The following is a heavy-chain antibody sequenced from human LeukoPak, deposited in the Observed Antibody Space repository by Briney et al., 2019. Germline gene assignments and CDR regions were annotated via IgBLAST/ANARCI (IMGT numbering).Heavy chain of an antibody. J-gene: IGHJ4*02. D-gene: IGHD5-24*01. Sequence: PSETLSLTCAVSGYSISSGYYWGWIRQPPGKGLEWIGSIYHSGSTYYNPSLKSRVTISVDTSKNQFSLKLSSVTAADTAVYYCARVRGQMATTYFDYWGQGTLVTVSS. V-gene: IGHV4-38-2*01. CDR1: GYSISSGYY. CDR2: IYHSGST. CDR3: ARVRGQMATTYFDY.